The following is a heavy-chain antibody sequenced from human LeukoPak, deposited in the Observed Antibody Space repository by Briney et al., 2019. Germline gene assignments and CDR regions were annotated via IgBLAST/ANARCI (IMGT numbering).Heavy chain of an antibody. V-gene: IGHV4-38-2*02. CDR1: GYSISSGYF. CDR3: ARVYIKESDP. J-gene: IGHJ5*02. CDR2: IYHSGST. Sequence: SETLSLTCTVSGYSISSGYFWGWIRQPPGKGLEWIGSIYHSGSTYYNPSLKSRVTISVDTSRNHFSLNLSSVTAADTAVYYCARVYIKESDPWGQGILVTVSS. D-gene: IGHD1-1*01.